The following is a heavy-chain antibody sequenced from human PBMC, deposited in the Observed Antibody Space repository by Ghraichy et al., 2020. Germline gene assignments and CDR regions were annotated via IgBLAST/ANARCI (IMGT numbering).Heavy chain of an antibody. Sequence: SETLSLTCTVSGASISDYYWTWIRQPPGKGLEWIGYIYYSGSNNYNPSLNSRVTISVDTSKNQFSLKLTSLTAADTAVYYCARGKDGYSYWGQGTLITVS. CDR1: GASISDYY. D-gene: IGHD5-24*01. V-gene: IGHV4-59*01. CDR2: IYYSGSN. CDR3: ARGKDGYSY. J-gene: IGHJ4*02.